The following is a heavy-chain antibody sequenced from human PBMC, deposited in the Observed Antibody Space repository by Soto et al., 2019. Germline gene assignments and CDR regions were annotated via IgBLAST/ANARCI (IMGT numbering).Heavy chain of an antibody. CDR2: INAGNGNT. D-gene: IGHD1-1*01. V-gene: IGHV1-3*01. CDR1: GYTFTSYA. J-gene: IGHJ3*02. CDR3: ARVNGGRDDAFDI. Sequence: ASVKVSCKASGYTFTSYAMHWLRQAPGQRLEWMGWINAGNGNTKYSQKFQGRVTITRDTSASTAYMDLSSLRSEDTAVYYCARVNGGRDDAFDIWGQGTMVTVSS.